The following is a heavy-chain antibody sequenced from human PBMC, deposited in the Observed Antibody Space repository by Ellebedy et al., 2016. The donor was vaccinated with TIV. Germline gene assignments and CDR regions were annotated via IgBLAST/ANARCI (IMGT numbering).Heavy chain of an antibody. V-gene: IGHV1-18*01. CDR3: ARPLLYSGYNFYAFDI. CDR1: GYTFTNYG. J-gene: IGHJ3*02. Sequence: ASVKVSXXASGYTFTNYGISWVRQAPGQGLEWMGWISAYNGNTIYAQKLQDRVTLTTDASTSTAYMELRSLRSDDTAVYYCARPLLYSGYNFYAFDIWGQGTMVTVSS. D-gene: IGHD5-12*01. CDR2: ISAYNGNT.